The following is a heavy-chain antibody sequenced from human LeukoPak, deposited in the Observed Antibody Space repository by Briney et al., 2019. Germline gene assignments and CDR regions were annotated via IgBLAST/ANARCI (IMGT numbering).Heavy chain of an antibody. V-gene: IGHV1-18*01. J-gene: IGHJ6*02. CDR1: GYTFTSYG. D-gene: IGHD5-24*01. Sequence: ASVKVSCKASGYTFTSYGISWVRQAPGQGLEWMGWISAHNGNTNYAQKFQGWVTMTRDTSISTAYMELSRLRSDDTAVYYCARGLRWLQFGGLDYGMDVWGQGTTVTVSS. CDR3: ARGLRWLQFGGLDYGMDV. CDR2: ISAHNGNT.